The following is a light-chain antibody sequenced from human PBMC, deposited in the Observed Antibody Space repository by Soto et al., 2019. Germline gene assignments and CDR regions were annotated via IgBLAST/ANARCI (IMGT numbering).Light chain of an antibody. Sequence: EILLTQSPATLAVSPGEGATLSCRASQSVRDNLAWYQQKPGQAPRLLIYRASTRATGVPARFSGSGSGTEFTLTISSLQSEDVSVYFCQHYNFWNHTCGQGTKVDIK. CDR3: QHYNFWNHT. V-gene: IGKV3-15*01. J-gene: IGKJ2*01. CDR2: RAS. CDR1: QSVRDN.